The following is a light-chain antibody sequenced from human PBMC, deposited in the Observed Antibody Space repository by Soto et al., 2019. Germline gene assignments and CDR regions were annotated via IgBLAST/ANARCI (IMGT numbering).Light chain of an antibody. J-gene: IGKJ4*01. CDR2: GAS. Sequence: EIVLTQNTSTLSLSPGERATLSCRASQSVRSSYLAWYQQKPGQAPRLLIYGASSRATGIPDRFSGGGSGTDFTLTISRLEPEDFAVYYCQQFSSYPLPFGGGTKVDIK. CDR1: QSVRSSY. CDR3: QQFSSYPLP. V-gene: IGKV3-20*01.